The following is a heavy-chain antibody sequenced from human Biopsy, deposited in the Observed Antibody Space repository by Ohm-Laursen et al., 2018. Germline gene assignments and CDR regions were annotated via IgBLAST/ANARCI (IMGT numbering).Heavy chain of an antibody. CDR2: TSFDGSNK. CDR3: AKDGGQWLGGAFDI. D-gene: IGHD6-19*01. Sequence: SLRLSCSASGFGFYAMHWVRQPPGKGLEWLAVTSFDGSNKFYAESVRGRFTISRDRSRDTLYLQISRLTNEDTALYYCAKDGGQWLGGAFDIWGHGTMVIVAS. V-gene: IGHV3-30*18. J-gene: IGHJ3*02. CDR1: GFGFYA.